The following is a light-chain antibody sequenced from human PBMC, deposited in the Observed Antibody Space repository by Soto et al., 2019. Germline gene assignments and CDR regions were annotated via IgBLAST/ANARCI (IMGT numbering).Light chain of an antibody. CDR2: LNSDGSH. V-gene: IGLV4-69*01. J-gene: IGLJ3*02. CDR3: QTWGTGIQV. CDR1: SGHSGYT. Sequence: QLVLTQSPSASASLGASVKLTYTLSSGHSGYTIAWHQQQPEKGPRYLMNLNSDGSHTKGDGIPDRFSGSSSGTERYLAISSLQSEDEADYYCQTWGTGIQVFGGGTKLTVL.